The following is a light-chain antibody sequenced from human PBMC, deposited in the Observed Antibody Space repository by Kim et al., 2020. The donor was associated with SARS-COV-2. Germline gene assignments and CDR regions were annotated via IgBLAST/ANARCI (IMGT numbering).Light chain of an antibody. CDR1: SLRIYY. J-gene: IGLJ2*01. Sequence: SSELTQDPAVSVALGQTVRITCQGDSLRIYYASWYQQKPRQAPVLVIYGKNNRPSGIPDRFSGSSSGNTASLTITGAQADDESDYYCKSRDSSGNVVFGGGTKLTVL. CDR2: GKN. V-gene: IGLV3-19*01. CDR3: KSRDSSGNVV.